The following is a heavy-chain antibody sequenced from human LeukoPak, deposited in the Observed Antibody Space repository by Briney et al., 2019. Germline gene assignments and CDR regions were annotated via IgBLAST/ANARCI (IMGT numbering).Heavy chain of an antibody. D-gene: IGHD6-13*01. Sequence: SETLSLTCTVSGGSISSYYWSWLRQPPGKGLEWIGYIYYSGSTNYNPSLKSRVTISVDTSKNQFSLKLSSVTAADTAVYYCARDRSIAAASYFDYWGQGTLVTVSS. CDR2: IYYSGST. CDR3: ARDRSIAAASYFDY. J-gene: IGHJ4*02. V-gene: IGHV4-59*01. CDR1: GGSISSYY.